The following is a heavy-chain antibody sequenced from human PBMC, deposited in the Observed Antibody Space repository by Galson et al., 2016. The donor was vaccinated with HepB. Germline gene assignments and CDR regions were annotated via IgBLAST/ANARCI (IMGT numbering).Heavy chain of an antibody. V-gene: IGHV1-46*01. CDR2: ITPTGGST. CDR1: GYTFTSYY. D-gene: IGHD3-16*01. J-gene: IGHJ4*02. CDR3: ARGGWGEPTDY. Sequence: SVKVSCKASGYTFTSYYIHWVRQAPGQGLEWMGMITPTGGSTIYAQKFQGRVTVTRDTSTSTVHMALSSLRSEDTAVYYCARGGWGEPTDYWGQGTLVTVSS.